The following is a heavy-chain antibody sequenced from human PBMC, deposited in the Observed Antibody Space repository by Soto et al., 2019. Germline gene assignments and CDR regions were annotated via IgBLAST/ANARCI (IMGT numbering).Heavy chain of an antibody. D-gene: IGHD2-21*01. V-gene: IGHV4-31*01. CDR1: GDSMSSGGYY. CDR3: ARCVGLDIVVMIAIIWFDP. CDR2: IYHSGSN. Sequence: QVQLQESGPGLVKPSQTLSLTCTVSGDSMSSGGYYWSWIRHHPGMGLEWIGYIYHSGSNYYNPSLQSPVTISVDTSKNQLFLKLSSVTAADTAVYYCARCVGLDIVVMIAIIWFDPWGQGTLVTVSS. J-gene: IGHJ5*02.